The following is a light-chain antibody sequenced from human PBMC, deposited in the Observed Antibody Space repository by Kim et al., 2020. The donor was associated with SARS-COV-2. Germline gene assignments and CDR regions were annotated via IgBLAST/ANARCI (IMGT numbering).Light chain of an antibody. CDR1: QGINNY. J-gene: IGKJ4*01. CDR3: QQLNSYPLI. Sequence: ASGGDRVTITCRASQGINNYLAWYQQKSGKAPKLLIYAASMLESGVPSRFSGSGSGTDFTLTSNSLQPEDFATYYCQQLNSYPLIFGGGTKVDIK. CDR2: AAS. V-gene: IGKV1-9*01.